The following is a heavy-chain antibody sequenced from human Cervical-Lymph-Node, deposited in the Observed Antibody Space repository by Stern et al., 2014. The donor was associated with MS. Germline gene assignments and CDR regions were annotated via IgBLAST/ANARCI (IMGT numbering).Heavy chain of an antibody. CDR2: ISSSSSTI. CDR3: ARSGTLWFGELEDWFDP. V-gene: IGHV3-48*02. D-gene: IGHD3-10*01. Sequence: EVQLVESGGGLVQPGGSLRLSCAASGFTFSSYSMNWVRQAPGKGMERVSYISSSSSTIYYGDSVKGRFPISRDNAKNSLYLQMNSLRDEDTAVYYCARSGTLWFGELEDWFDPWGQGTLVTVSS. CDR1: GFTFSSYS. J-gene: IGHJ5*02.